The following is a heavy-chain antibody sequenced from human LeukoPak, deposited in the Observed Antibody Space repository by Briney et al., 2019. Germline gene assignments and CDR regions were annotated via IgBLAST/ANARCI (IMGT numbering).Heavy chain of an antibody. CDR3: AKEGRSGSYLNY. CDR1: GFTFSSNY. J-gene: IGHJ4*02. Sequence: GGSLRLSCAASGFTFSSNYMSWVRQAPGKGLEWVSAISGSGGSTYYADSVKGRFTISRDNSKNTLYLQMNSLRAEDTAVYYCAKEGRSGSYLNYWGQGALVTVSS. V-gene: IGHV3-23*01. CDR2: ISGSGGST. D-gene: IGHD1-26*01.